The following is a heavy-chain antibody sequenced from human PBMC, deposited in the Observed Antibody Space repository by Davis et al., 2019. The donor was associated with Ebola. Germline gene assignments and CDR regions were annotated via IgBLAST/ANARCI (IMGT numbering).Heavy chain of an antibody. CDR1: GGSISSYY. Sequence: SETLSLTCTVPGGSISSYYWSWIRQPPGKGLEWIGYIYYSGSTNYNPSLKSRVTISVDTSKNQFTLKLSSVTAADTAVYYCARVDYDFWSGYYGGNWFDPWGQGTLVTVSS. CDR2: IYYSGST. CDR3: ARVDYDFWSGYYGGNWFDP. V-gene: IGHV4-59*01. D-gene: IGHD3-3*01. J-gene: IGHJ5*02.